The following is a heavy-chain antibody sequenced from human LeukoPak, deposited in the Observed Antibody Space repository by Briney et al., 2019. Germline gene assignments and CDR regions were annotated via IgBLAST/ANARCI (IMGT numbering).Heavy chain of an antibody. CDR1: GFTFSSYS. CDR3: ARDHGPLDY. J-gene: IGHJ4*02. D-gene: IGHD2-8*01. V-gene: IGHV3-48*01. Sequence: GGSLRLSCAASGFTFSSYSMNWVRQAPGKGLEWVSYISSSSSTIYYADSVKGRFTISRDNAKNSLYLQMNSLRAEDTAVYYCARDHGPLDYWGQGTLVTVSS. CDR2: ISSSSSTI.